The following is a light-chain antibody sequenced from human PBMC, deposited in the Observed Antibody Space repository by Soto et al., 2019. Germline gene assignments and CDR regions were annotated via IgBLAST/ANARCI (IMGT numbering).Light chain of an antibody. CDR2: GAY. CDR3: LPDINYPWT. J-gene: IGKJ1*01. V-gene: IGKV1-6*01. Sequence: AIQMTQSPSSLSASVGDRVTISCRASQGIGTSLGWYQQKQVKPPKVMIYGAYNLQSGVTQRFSGSGSGTDFTLAISSMQPEDSATYYCLPDINYPWTCGQGNKLDIK. CDR1: QGIGTS.